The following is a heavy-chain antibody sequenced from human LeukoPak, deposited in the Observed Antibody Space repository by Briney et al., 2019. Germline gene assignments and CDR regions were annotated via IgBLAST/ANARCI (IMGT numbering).Heavy chain of an antibody. CDR3: ASVNGDGAEYFQH. V-gene: IGHV3-53*01. CDR1: GFTVSSNY. J-gene: IGHJ1*01. D-gene: IGHD2-21*01. CDR2: IYSGGST. Sequence: PGGSLRLSCAASGFTVSSNYMSWVRQAPGKGLEWVSVIYSGGSTYYADSVKGRFTTPRDISKNTLYLQMNSLRAEDTAVYYCASVNGDGAEYFQHWGQGTLVTVSS.